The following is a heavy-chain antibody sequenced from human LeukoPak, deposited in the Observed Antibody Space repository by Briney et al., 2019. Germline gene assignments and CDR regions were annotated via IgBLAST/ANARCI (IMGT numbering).Heavy chain of an antibody. D-gene: IGHD2-2*01. CDR3: AREKVRQSGMDV. CDR2: INPNSGGT. V-gene: IGHV1-2*06. J-gene: IGHJ6*02. Sequence: GASVKASCTASGYTFTVYYMHWVRQAPGQGLEWMGRINPNSGGTNYAQKFQGRVTMTRDTSISTAYMELTRLRSDDTAVYYCAREKVRQSGMDVWGQGTTVTVSS. CDR1: GYTFTVYY.